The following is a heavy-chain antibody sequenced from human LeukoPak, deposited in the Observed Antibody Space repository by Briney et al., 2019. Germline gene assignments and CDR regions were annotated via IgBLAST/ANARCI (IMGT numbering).Heavy chain of an antibody. J-gene: IGHJ4*02. Sequence: PGGSLRLSCAASGFTFSSSWMNWVRQAPGKGLEGVANINQVGGEKYYVDSVKGRFTISRDNAKNSLYLQMNSLRAEDTAVYYCASGYYDYVWGNYRNFDYWGQGTLVTVSS. D-gene: IGHD3-16*02. CDR2: INQVGGEK. V-gene: IGHV3-7*01. CDR1: GFTFSSSW. CDR3: ASGYYDYVWGNYRNFDY.